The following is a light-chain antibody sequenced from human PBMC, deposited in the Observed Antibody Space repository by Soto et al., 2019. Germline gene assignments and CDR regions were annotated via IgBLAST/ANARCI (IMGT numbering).Light chain of an antibody. CDR3: QHYNSYSEA. CDR1: KSISSW. CDR2: KAS. Sequence: IPMTPSPSTLSAYIRVRVTITCRASKSISSWLAWYQQKPGKAPKLLIYKASSLESGVPSRFSGSGSGTEFTLTISSLQPDDFATYYCQHYNSYSEAFGQGRMV. V-gene: IGKV1-5*03. J-gene: IGKJ1*01.